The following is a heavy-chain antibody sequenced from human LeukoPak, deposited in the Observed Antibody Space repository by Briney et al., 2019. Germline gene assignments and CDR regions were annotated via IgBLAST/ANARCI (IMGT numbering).Heavy chain of an antibody. CDR3: ARDGGSWGPHFDY. CDR2: ISSSSSYI. Sequence: GGSLRLSCAASGFTVSSNYMSWVRQAPGKGLEWVSSISSSSSYIYYADSVKGRFTISRDNAKNSLYLQMNSLRAEDTAVYYCARDGGSWGPHFDYWGQGTLVTVSS. D-gene: IGHD6-13*01. CDR1: GFTVSSNY. V-gene: IGHV3-21*01. J-gene: IGHJ4*02.